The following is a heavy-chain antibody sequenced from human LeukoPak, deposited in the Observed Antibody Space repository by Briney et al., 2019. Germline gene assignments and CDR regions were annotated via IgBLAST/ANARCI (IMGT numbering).Heavy chain of an antibody. CDR3: ARDGGVHDLYYFDF. CDR1: GFTFNIYS. Sequence: GGSLRLSCATSGFTFNIYSMNWVRQAPGKGLEWVSYISSSSSTIYYADSVKGRFTISRDNAKNSLSLQMNSLRAEDTAVYYCARDGGVHDLYYFDFWGQGTLVTVSS. J-gene: IGHJ4*02. D-gene: IGHD3-16*01. V-gene: IGHV3-48*04. CDR2: ISSSSSTI.